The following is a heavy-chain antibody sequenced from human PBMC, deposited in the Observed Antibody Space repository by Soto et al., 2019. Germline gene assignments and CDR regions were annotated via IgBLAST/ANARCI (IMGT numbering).Heavy chain of an antibody. J-gene: IGHJ5*02. CDR1: GYTFTSYA. CDR2: INAGNGNT. V-gene: IGHV1-3*01. Sequence: QVQLVQSGAEVKKPGASVKVSCKASGYTFTSYAMHWVRQAPGQRLEWMGWINAGNGNTKYSQKFQGRVTITRDTSASTAYMEXSSXRXXXXXVYYXXRXXXXGXXDWFDPWGQGTLVTVSS. CDR3: XRXXXXGXXDWFDP.